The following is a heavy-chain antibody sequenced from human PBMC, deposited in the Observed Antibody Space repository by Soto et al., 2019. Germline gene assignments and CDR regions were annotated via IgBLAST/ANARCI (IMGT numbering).Heavy chain of an antibody. D-gene: IGHD6-13*01. Sequence: ASVKVSCKASGGTFSSYAISWVRQAPGQGLEWMGGIIPIFGTANYAQKFQGRVTITADASTSTAYMELSSLRSEDTAVYYCASARRRNYYYYGMDVWGQGTTVTVSS. CDR2: IIPIFGTA. V-gene: IGHV1-69*13. CDR1: GGTFSSYA. J-gene: IGHJ6*02. CDR3: ASARRRNYYYYGMDV.